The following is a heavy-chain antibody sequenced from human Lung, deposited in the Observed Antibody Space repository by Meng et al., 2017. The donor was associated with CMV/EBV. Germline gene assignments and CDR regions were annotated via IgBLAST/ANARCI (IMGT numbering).Heavy chain of an antibody. D-gene: IGHD6-19*01. CDR3: AKDRIAVVTKEGLIRPRVFYYFCMDV. CDR1: GFTFSRNA. V-gene: IGHV3-30*02. J-gene: IGHJ6*02. CDR2: IRYDGSNK. Sequence: GESXKISCVASGFTFSRNAMHWVRQAPGKGLEWVAFIRYDGSNKYYADSVKGRFTISRDNSKNTVYGQMNSLRAEETAVYYCAKDRIAVVTKEGLIRPRVFYYFCMDVXGQGXTVTVSS.